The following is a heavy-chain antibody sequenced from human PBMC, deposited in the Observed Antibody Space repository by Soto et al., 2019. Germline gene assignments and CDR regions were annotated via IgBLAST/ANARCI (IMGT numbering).Heavy chain of an antibody. J-gene: IGHJ4*02. CDR2: INHSGST. CDR3: ARVEMGARNSGLDY. V-gene: IGHV4-34*01. CDR1: GGSCIFYD. Sequence: TLCLTCAVEGGSCIFYDWSLIRQTPGKGLEWIGEINHSGSTNYNPSLKSRVTISVDTSKNQFSLKLSSVTAADTAVYYCARVEMGARNSGLDYWGQGTLVT. D-gene: IGHD2-15*01.